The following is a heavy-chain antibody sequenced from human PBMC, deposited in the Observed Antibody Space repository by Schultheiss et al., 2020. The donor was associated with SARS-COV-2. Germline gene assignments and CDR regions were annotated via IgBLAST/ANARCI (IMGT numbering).Heavy chain of an antibody. J-gene: IGHJ6*03. CDR1: GGSFSGYY. D-gene: IGHD3-10*01. Sequence: SETLSLTCAVYGGSFSGYYWSWIRQPPGKGLEWIGYIYYSGSTNYNPSLKSRVTISVDTSKNQFSLKLSSVTAADTAVYYCARGLSTYYYGSGSQRYMDVWGKGTTVTVSS. CDR2: IYYSGST. V-gene: IGHV4-59*12. CDR3: ARGLSTYYYGSGSQRYMDV.